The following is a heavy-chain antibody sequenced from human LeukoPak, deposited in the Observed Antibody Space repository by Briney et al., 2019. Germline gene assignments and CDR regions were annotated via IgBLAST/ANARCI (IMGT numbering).Heavy chain of an antibody. CDR1: GGSFSGYY. CDR2: INHSGST. J-gene: IGHJ4*02. Sequence: PSETLSLTCAVYGGSFSGYYWSWIRQPPGKGLEWIGEINHSGSTDYNPSLKSRVTISVDTSKNQFSLKLSSVTAADTAVYYCARHKFRMAVAGTGPPYYFDYWGQGTLVTVSS. V-gene: IGHV4-34*01. CDR3: ARHKFRMAVAGTGPPYYFDY. D-gene: IGHD6-19*01.